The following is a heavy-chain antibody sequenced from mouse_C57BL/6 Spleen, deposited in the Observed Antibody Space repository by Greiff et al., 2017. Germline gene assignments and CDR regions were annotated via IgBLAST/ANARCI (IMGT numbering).Heavy chain of an antibody. J-gene: IGHJ2*01. CDR3: ARGEQLRLDY. V-gene: IGHV1-54*01. CDR1: GYAFTNYL. D-gene: IGHD3-2*02. Sequence: QVQLQQSGAELVRPGTSVKVSCKASGYAFTNYLIEWVKQRPGQGLEWIGVINPGSGGTNYNEKFKGKATLTADKSSSTAYMQLSSLTSEDSAVYFCARGEQLRLDYWGQGTTLTVSS. CDR2: INPGSGGT.